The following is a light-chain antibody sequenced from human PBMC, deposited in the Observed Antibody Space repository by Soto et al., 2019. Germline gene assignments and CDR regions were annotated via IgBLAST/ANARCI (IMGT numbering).Light chain of an antibody. CDR2: EVS. J-gene: IGLJ2*01. CDR3: SSYAGSNNLV. Sequence: QSALTQPPSASGSPGQSVTISCTGTSSDVGGYNYVSWYQQHPGKAPKLMIYEVSKRPSGVPDRFSGSKSGNTASLTVSGHQAEDAAHYYCSSYAGSNNLVFGRGTKLTVL. V-gene: IGLV2-8*01. CDR1: SSDVGGYNY.